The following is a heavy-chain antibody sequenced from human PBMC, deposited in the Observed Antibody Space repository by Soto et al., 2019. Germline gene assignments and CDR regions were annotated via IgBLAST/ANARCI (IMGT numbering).Heavy chain of an antibody. D-gene: IGHD3-16*01. CDR1: SGSFSGHY. CDR2: IYHGLSI. CDR3: ARHGGSFFDY. J-gene: IGHJ4*02. Sequence: QVQLQQWGAGLLKPSETLSLTCAVYSGSFSGHYWSWIRQPPGKDLEWIGEIYHGLSIVYNPSLKSRVAISGDSSKNQFSLKLSSVTAADTAVYYCARHGGSFFDYWGQGTLVTVSS. V-gene: IGHV4-34*01.